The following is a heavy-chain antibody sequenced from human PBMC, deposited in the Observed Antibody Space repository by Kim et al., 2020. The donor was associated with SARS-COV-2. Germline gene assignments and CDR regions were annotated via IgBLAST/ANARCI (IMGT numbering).Heavy chain of an antibody. Sequence: SETLSLTCAVYGGSFSGYYWSWIRQPPGKGLEWIGEINHSGSTNYNPSLKSRVTISVDTSKNQFSLKLSSVTAADTAVYYCARAYSSSWYKGGGDYWGQGTLVTVSS. J-gene: IGHJ4*02. CDR2: INHSGST. V-gene: IGHV4-34*01. CDR1: GGSFSGYY. D-gene: IGHD6-13*01. CDR3: ARAYSSSWYKGGGDY.